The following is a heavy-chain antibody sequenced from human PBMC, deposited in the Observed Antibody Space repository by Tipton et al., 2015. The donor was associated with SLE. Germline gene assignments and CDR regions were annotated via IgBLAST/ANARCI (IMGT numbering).Heavy chain of an antibody. D-gene: IGHD6-13*01. CDR2: ISYDGTEK. V-gene: IGHV3-30*03. CDR3: ARGDSSSLVGYFRH. Sequence: SLRLSCAASGITFNVYAMSWVRQAPGKGLGWVSVISYDGTEKYYADSVKGRFTISRDYSRNTLYPQMNSLRSEDTAAFYCARGDSSSLVGYFRHWGQGTLVTVSA. J-gene: IGHJ1*01. CDR1: GITFNVYA.